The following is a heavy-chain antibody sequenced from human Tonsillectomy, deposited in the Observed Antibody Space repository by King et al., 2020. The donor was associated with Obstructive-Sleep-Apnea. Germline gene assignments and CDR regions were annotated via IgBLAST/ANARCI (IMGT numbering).Heavy chain of an antibody. V-gene: IGHV4-39*07. J-gene: IGHJ4*02. CDR3: ARERGGDYDY. CDR1: GGSISSSSYY. Sequence: QLQESGPGLVKPSETLSLTCTVSGGSISSSSYYWGWIRQPPGKGLEWIGSIDYSGSTYYNPSLKSRVPISVDTSKNQFSLKLSSVTAADTAVYYCARERGGDYDYWGQGTLVTVSS. D-gene: IGHD4-17*01. CDR2: IDYSGST.